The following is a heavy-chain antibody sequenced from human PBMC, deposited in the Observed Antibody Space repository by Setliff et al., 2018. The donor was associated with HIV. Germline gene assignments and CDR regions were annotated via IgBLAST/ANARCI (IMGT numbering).Heavy chain of an antibody. CDR1: GFTFSTYC. J-gene: IGHJ6*02. CDR3: AKPLTQWGVSPYHYAVDV. Sequence: GGSLRLSCAASGFTFSTYCMTWVRQAPGKGLEWVSAIGGSTGSTYYADSVKGRFTISTDNSKNTLYLQMNSLRAEDTAVYYCAKPLTQWGVSPYHYAVDVWGQGTTVTVS. D-gene: IGHD1-26*01. CDR2: IGGSTGST. V-gene: IGHV3-23*01.